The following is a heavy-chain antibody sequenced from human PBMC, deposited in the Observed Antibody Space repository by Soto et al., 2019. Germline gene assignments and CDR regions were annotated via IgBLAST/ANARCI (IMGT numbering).Heavy chain of an antibody. Sequence: PSEILSLTCAVYGGSFSGYYWSWIRQPPGKGLEWIGEINHSGSTNYNPSLKSRVTISVDTSKNQFSLKLSSVTAADTAVYYCARETYGDYVGYFDPWGQGIQVTVSS. CDR1: GGSFSGYY. V-gene: IGHV4-34*01. D-gene: IGHD4-17*01. CDR2: INHSGST. J-gene: IGHJ5*02. CDR3: ARETYGDYVGYFDP.